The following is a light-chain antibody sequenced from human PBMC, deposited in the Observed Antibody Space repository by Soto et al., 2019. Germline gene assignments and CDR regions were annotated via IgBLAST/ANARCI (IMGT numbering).Light chain of an antibody. CDR1: QTTSSNY. CDR2: DAS. J-gene: IGKJ1*01. V-gene: IGKV3-20*01. Sequence: EVVLTQSPGTLSLSPGERATLSCRASQTTSSNYLAWYQQKPGQAPRLLIYDASSRATGIPDRFSGSGSGKDFTLTISRLEPEDFAVYYCQQYGGSPPQTFGQGTKVEIK. CDR3: QQYGGSPPQT.